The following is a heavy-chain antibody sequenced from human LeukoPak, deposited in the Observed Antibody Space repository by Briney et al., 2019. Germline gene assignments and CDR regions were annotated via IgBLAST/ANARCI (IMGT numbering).Heavy chain of an antibody. CDR1: GYTFTGYY. D-gene: IGHD2-2*01. CDR3: ARASCSSTSCYVPSPLWFVP. V-gene: IGHV1-2*04. J-gene: IGHJ5*02. CDR2: INPNSGGT. Sequence: GASVKVSCKASGYTFTGYYMHWVRQAPGPGLEWMGWINPNSGGTNYAQKFQGWVTMTRDTSISTAYMGLSRLRSDDTAVYYCARASCSSTSCYVPSPLWFVPWGQGTLVTVSS.